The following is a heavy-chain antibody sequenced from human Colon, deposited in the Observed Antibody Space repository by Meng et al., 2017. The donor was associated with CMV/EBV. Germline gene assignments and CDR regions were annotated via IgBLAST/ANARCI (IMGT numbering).Heavy chain of an antibody. V-gene: IGHV4-39*01. CDR3: ARQGGASPTTGVF. J-gene: IGHJ4*02. Sequence: SETLCSTGTVPGGSISGSRYYWGGVRQAPGQGFEWVGSLYYTGSTYYNTSLGSQVTMSVDTSRNQLSLKLSYLTAADTAVYYCARQGGASPTTGVFWGQGILVTVSS. CDR2: LYYTGST. D-gene: IGHD1-26*01. CDR1: GGSISGSRYY.